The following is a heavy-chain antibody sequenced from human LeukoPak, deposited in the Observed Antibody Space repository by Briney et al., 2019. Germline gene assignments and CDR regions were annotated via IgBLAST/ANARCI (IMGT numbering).Heavy chain of an antibody. Sequence: PSETLSLTCTVSGGSISSSSYYWGWIRQPPAKGLEWIGTIYYSGSTYYNPSLKSRVTISVDTSKNQFSLKLSSVTAADTAVYYCARQGSGNYLSPVNYWGQGTLVTVSS. CDR1: GGSISSSSYY. CDR3: ARQGSGNYLSPVNY. J-gene: IGHJ4*02. CDR2: IYYSGST. V-gene: IGHV4-39*01. D-gene: IGHD1-26*01.